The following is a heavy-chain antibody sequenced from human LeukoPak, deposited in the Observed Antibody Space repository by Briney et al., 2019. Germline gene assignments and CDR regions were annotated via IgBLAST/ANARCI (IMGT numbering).Heavy chain of an antibody. CDR1: GFTFTDYY. D-gene: IGHD6-13*01. CDR2: ISGSSSYT. CDR3: ARRYSSICYDY. J-gene: IGHJ4*02. V-gene: IGHV3-11*03. Sequence: GGSLRLSLAASGFTFTDYYVSWIRQAPGKGLEWVSYISGSSSYTNYADSVKGRFTISRDNAKNSLYLQMNSLRAEDTAVYYCARRYSSICYDYWGQGTLVTVSS.